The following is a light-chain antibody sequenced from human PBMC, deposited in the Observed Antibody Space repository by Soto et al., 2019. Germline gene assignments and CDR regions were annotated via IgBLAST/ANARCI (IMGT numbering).Light chain of an antibody. CDR3: QSYDSSNPVV. CDR2: DDN. CDR1: SGSIASNY. J-gene: IGLJ2*01. Sequence: NFMLTQPHSVSESPGKTVTISCTRSSGSIASNYVQWYQQRPGSSPTTVIYDDNQRPSGVPDRFSGSIDSSSNSASLTISGLKTEHEADYYCQSYDSSNPVVFGGGTKLTVL. V-gene: IGLV6-57*01.